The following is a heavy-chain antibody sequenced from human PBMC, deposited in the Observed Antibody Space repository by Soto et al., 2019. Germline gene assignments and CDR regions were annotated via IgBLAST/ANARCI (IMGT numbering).Heavy chain of an antibody. Sequence: GASVKVSCKASGYTFTSYGISWVRQAPGQGLEWMGWISAYNGNTNYAQKLQGRVTLTTDTSTSTAYMELRSLRSDDTAVYYCARVDRAAAYYYGMDVWGQGTTVTVSS. V-gene: IGHV1-18*04. CDR3: ARVDRAAAYYYGMDV. D-gene: IGHD6-13*01. CDR2: ISAYNGNT. J-gene: IGHJ6*02. CDR1: GYTFTSYG.